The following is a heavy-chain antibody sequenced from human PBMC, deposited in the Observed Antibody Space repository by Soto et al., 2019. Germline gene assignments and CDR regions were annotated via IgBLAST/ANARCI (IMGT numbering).Heavy chain of an antibody. CDR1: GESFTGNY. V-gene: IGHV4-34*01. J-gene: IGHJ4*02. CDR3: ARQKSSTYWST. D-gene: IGHD2-8*02. Sequence: LSLTCAVYGESFTGNYWSWIRQPPGKGLEWIGEINHRGSTNYIPSLKSRVTISIDTSKKQLSLKLNSVTAADTAVYYCARQKSSTYWSTWGQGTLVTVSS. CDR2: INHRGST.